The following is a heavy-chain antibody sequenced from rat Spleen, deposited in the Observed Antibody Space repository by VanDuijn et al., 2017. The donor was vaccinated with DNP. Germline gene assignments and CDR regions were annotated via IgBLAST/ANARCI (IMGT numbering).Heavy chain of an antibody. Sequence: EVQLVESGGGLVQPGRSLKLSCAASGFTFSDYYMAWVRQAPTKGLEWVAYISYDGGTTYYGDSVKGRFTISRDNAKSTLYLQMNSLRSEDMATYYCARWSSPHWYFDFWGSGSMVTVSS. D-gene: IGHD1-2*01. CDR3: ARWSSPHWYFDF. J-gene: IGHJ1*01. CDR1: GFTFSDYY. CDR2: ISYDGGTT. V-gene: IGHV5-22*01.